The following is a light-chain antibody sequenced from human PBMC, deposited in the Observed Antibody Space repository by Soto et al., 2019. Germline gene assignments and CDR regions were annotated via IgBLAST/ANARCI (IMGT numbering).Light chain of an antibody. Sequence: EIVMTQSPATLSVSPGERATLSCRASQSVSSNLAWYQQKPGQAPRLLIYGASTRATGIPARFSGRGSGTECTLTISSRQSEDLAVYYCQQYKNWPPWTFGQGTKVEIK. CDR1: QSVSSN. CDR2: GAS. J-gene: IGKJ1*01. V-gene: IGKV3-15*01. CDR3: QQYKNWPPWT.